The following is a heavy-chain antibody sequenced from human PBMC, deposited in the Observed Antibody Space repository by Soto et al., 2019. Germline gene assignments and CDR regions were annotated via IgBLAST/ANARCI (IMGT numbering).Heavy chain of an antibody. CDR3: ARARWYDAFDV. J-gene: IGHJ3*01. Sequence: PSETLSLTRAVSGFFISSGNSWGWIRKPPGKGLEWIGSIFHGGNTYYNPSLKSRVTISVDMSKNQFSLKLNSVTAADTAVYYCARARWYDAFDVWGQGTVVTVSS. D-gene: IGHD2-15*01. V-gene: IGHV4-38-2*01. CDR2: IFHGGNT. CDR1: GFFISSGNS.